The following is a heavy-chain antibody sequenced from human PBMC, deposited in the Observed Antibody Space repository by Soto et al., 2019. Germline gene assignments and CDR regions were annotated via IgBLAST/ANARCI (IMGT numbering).Heavy chain of an antibody. D-gene: IGHD6-13*01. Sequence: GGSLRLSCAASGFTFSSYGMHWVRQAPGKGLEWVAVIWYDGSNKYYADSVKGRFTISRDNSKNTLYLQMNSLRADDTAVYYCAKATRGGAATLIRDYWGQGTLVTVSS. CDR3: AKATRGGAATLIRDY. J-gene: IGHJ4*02. CDR2: IWYDGSNK. V-gene: IGHV3-33*06. CDR1: GFTFSSYG.